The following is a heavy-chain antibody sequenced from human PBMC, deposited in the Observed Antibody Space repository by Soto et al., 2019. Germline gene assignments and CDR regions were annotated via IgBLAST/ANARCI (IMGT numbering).Heavy chain of an antibody. V-gene: IGHV3-33*01. CDR1: GFIFRSYG. CDR2: IWYDGSNK. Sequence: QVQLVESGGGVVQPGRSLRLSCAASGFIFRSYGIHWVRQAPGKGLEWVAVIWYDGSNKYYADSVKGRFTISRDNSKNTLYLQMNSLRAEDTAVYYCARGLHYYDSSAYYLDYFDYWGLGTLVTVSS. CDR3: ARGLHYYDSSAYYLDYFDY. D-gene: IGHD3-22*01. J-gene: IGHJ4*02.